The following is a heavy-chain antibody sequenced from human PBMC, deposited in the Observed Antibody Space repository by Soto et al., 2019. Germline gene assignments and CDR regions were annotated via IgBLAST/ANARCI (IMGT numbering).Heavy chain of an antibody. V-gene: IGHV4-4*02. J-gene: IGHJ5*02. CDR2: VFPTGST. CDR3: ARRPTAELPSNWFDP. D-gene: IGHD2-15*01. Sequence: QVQLQESGPGLVKPSGTLSLTCAVSSDSVSSSNWWSWVRQPPGKGLEWIGEVFPTGSTNYNPSLMSRVTISVDKSTNHFSLNLSSVTAADTAIYYCARRPTAELPSNWFDPWGQGTLVTVSS. CDR1: SDSVSSSNW.